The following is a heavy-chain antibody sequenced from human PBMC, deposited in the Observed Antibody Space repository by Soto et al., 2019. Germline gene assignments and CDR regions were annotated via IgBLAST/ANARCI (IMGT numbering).Heavy chain of an antibody. CDR2: MNPINGAT. D-gene: IGHD2-2*01. V-gene: IGHV1-8*02. CDR3: GRGPSPRAPAGGTPYYYAMEV. CDR1: GYDFTAYD. Sequence: ASVKVSCKASGYDFTAYDINWVRQASGQGLEWMGWMNPINGATGSARRFQGRVSMTRNTATATAYLELTSLRSDDSAVYFCGRGPSPRAPAGGTPYYYAMEVWGQGTTVTVS. J-gene: IGHJ6*02.